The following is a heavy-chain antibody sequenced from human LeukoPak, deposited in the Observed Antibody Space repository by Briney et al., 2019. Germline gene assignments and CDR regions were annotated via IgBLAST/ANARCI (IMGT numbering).Heavy chain of an antibody. CDR1: GDSFSSYA. CDR2: IIPIFGTA. Sequence: ASVKVSCKASGDSFSSYAITWVRQAPGQGLEWLGRIIPIFGTANYPQKFQGRVTITADILSSTAYIEMTNLTSDDTAVYFCAKRGAARQDYYMDVWGNGTTVSVS. D-gene: IGHD5-18*01. CDR3: AKRGAARQDYYMDV. J-gene: IGHJ6*03. V-gene: IGHV1-69*06.